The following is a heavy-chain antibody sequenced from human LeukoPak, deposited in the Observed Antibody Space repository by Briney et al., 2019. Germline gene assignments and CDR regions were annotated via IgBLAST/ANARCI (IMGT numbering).Heavy chain of an antibody. J-gene: IGHJ6*03. D-gene: IGHD4-11*01. CDR1: GGSISSSSYY. CDR3: ARSRTTVNYYYYYYYMDV. Sequence: SETLSLTCTVSGGSISSSSYYWGWIRQPPGKGLEWIGSIYYSGSTYYNPSLKSRVTISVDTSKNQFSLKLSSATAADTAVYYCARSRTTVNYYYYYYYMDVWGKGTTVTVSS. V-gene: IGHV4-39*07. CDR2: IYYSGST.